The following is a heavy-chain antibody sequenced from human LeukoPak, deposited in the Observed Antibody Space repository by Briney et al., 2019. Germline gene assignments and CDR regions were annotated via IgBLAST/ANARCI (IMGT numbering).Heavy chain of an antibody. CDR3: ARANFLYCSSSTCLFDY. D-gene: IGHD2-2*01. CDR2: INPNDGDT. V-gene: IGHV1-2*02. Sequence: ASVKVSCKASGYTFTDYYMHWVRQAPGQGFEWMGWINPNDGDTNHAQKFQGRATMTRDTSISTAHMEVSRLRSDDTAVYYCARANFLYCSSSTCLFDYWGQGTLVTVSS. J-gene: IGHJ4*02. CDR1: GYTFTDYY.